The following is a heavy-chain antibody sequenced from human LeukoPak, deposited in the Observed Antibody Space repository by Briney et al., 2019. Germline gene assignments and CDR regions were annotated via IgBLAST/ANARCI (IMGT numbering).Heavy chain of an antibody. CDR2: INPNNGGT. Sequence: ASVKVSCKASGYTLTGSYMHWVRQAPGQGLEWMGWINPNNGGTNYAQKFQGRVTMTRDTSISTVYMELRSLRSEDTAVYYCAGIHNWNYAIDYWGQGTLVTVSS. V-gene: IGHV1-2*02. J-gene: IGHJ4*02. D-gene: IGHD1-7*01. CDR3: AGIHNWNYAIDY. CDR1: GYTLTGSY.